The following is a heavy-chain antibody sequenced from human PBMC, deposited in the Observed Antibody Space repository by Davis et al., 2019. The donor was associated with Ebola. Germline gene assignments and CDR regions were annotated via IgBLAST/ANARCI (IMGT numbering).Heavy chain of an antibody. D-gene: IGHD6-13*01. J-gene: IGHJ5*02. CDR2: IYHSGTT. V-gene: IGHV4-59*11. CDR1: GGSLATHY. CDR3: ARGPAAGTRRFDP. Sequence: PSETLSLTCTVSGGSLATHYWSWIRQPPGKGLEWIGYIYHSGTTNYNPSLKSRATISVDASKNQFSLNLTSVTAADTALYFCARGPAAGTRRFDPWGQGTLVTVSS.